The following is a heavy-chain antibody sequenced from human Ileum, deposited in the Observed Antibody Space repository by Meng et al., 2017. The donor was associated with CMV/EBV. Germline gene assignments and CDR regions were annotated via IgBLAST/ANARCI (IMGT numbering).Heavy chain of an antibody. J-gene: IGHJ6*02. D-gene: IGHD6-19*01. CDR1: GFTFSSYS. Sequence: GESLKISCAASGFTFSSYSMNWVRQAPGKGLEWGSSISSSSSYIYYADSVKGRFTISRDNAKNSLYLQMKSLRAEDTAVYYCARDRSYKQWLVRSYGMDVWGQGTTVTVSS. V-gene: IGHV3-21*01. CDR2: ISSSSSYI. CDR3: ARDRSYKQWLVRSYGMDV.